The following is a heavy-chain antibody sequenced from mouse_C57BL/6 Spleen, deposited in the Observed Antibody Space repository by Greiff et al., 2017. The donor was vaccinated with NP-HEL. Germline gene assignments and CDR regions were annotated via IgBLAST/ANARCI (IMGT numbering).Heavy chain of an antibody. Sequence: EVKLMESGGGLVQSGRSLRLSCATSGFTFSDFYMEWVRQAPGQGLEWIAASRNKANDYTTEYSASVKGRFIVSRDTSQSILYLQMNALRAEDTAIYYCARVIVGYFDVWGTGTTVTVSS. CDR2: SRNKANDYTT. J-gene: IGHJ1*03. CDR1: GFTFSDFY. CDR3: ARVIVGYFDV. V-gene: IGHV7-1*01.